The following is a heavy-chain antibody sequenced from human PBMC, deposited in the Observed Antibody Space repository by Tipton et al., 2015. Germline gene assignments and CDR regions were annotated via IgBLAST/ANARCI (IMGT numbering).Heavy chain of an antibody. CDR2: INHSERP. CDR1: GGSFSGYS. J-gene: IGHJ4*02. Sequence: LRLSCAVYGGSFSGYSWSWIRQPPGKGLEWIGEINHSERPNYTPSLKSRVTISVDTSKNQFSLKLSSVTAADTAVYYCTTTQGYWGQGTLVTVSS. D-gene: IGHD2-15*01. V-gene: IGHV4-34*01. CDR3: TTTQGY.